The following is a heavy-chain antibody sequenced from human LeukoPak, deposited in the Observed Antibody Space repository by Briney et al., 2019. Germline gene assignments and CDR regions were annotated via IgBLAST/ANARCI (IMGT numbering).Heavy chain of an antibody. D-gene: IGHD6-19*01. V-gene: IGHV4-30-4*01. CDR2: IYYSGST. Sequence: PSQTLSLTCAVSGGSISSGDYYWSWIRQPPGKGLEWIGYIYYSGSTYYNPSLKSRVTISVDTSKNQFSLKLSSVTAADTAVYYCASESLSSGWSTGGQGTLVTVSS. CDR1: GGSISSGDYY. J-gene: IGHJ4*02. CDR3: ASESLSSGWST.